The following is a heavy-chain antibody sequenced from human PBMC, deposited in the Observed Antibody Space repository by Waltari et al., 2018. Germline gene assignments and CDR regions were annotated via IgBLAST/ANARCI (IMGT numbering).Heavy chain of an antibody. CDR2: IYYSGST. J-gene: IGHJ5*02. CDR3: ARHWKKSGYRFDP. D-gene: IGHD5-12*01. Sequence: QLQLQESGPGLVKPSETLSLTCTVSGGSISSSSYYWDWIRQSPGKGLEWIGSIYYSGSTYYNPTLKSRVTISGDTSKNQFSLKLSSVTAADTAVYYCARHWKKSGYRFDPWDQGTLVTVSS. V-gene: IGHV4-39*01. CDR1: GGSISSSSYY.